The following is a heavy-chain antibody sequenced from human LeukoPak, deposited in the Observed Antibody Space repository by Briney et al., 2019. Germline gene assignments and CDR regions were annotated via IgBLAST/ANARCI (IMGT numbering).Heavy chain of an antibody. CDR1: GGSISSGGYY. CDR2: IYTSGST. D-gene: IGHD3-22*01. J-gene: IGHJ4*02. V-gene: IGHV4-61*02. Sequence: SETLSLTCTVSGGSISSGGYYWSWIRQPAGKGLEWIGRIYTSGSTNYNPSLRSRVTISLDKSKNQFSLSLSSVTAADTAVYYCARVTGYMIEDYFDYWGQGTLVTVSS. CDR3: ARVTGYMIEDYFDY.